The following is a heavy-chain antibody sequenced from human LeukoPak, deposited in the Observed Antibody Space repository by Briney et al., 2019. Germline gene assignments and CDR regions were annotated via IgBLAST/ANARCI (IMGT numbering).Heavy chain of an antibody. Sequence: GGSLRLSCAASGFTLSSYAMSWVRQAPGKGLEWVSGISGSGGSTYYADSVKGRFTISRDNSKNTLYLQMNSLRAEDTAVYYCAKAQGKTIFGVVITRPRNWFDPGGQGTLVTVSS. CDR1: GFTLSSYA. D-gene: IGHD3-3*01. V-gene: IGHV3-23*01. CDR3: AKAQGKTIFGVVITRPRNWFDP. J-gene: IGHJ5*02. CDR2: ISGSGGST.